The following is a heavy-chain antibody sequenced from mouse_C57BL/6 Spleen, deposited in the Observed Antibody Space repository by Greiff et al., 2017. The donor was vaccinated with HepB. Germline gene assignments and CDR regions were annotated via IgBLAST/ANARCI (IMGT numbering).Heavy chain of an antibody. D-gene: IGHD1-1*01. CDR1: GYTFTSYW. Sequence: QVQLQQSGAELVKPGASVKMSCKASGYTFTSYWITWVKQRPGQGLEWIGDIYPGSGSTNYNEKFKSKATLTVDTSSSTAYMQLSSLTSEDSAVYYCARRVTTVVATGAMDYWGQGTSVTVSS. J-gene: IGHJ4*01. CDR3: ARRVTTVVATGAMDY. CDR2: IYPGSGST. V-gene: IGHV1-55*01.